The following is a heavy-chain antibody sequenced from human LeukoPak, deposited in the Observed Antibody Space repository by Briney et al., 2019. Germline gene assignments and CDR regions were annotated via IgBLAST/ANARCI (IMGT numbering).Heavy chain of an antibody. Sequence: SVKVSCKASGGTFSSYAISWVRQAPAQGLEWMGGIIPIFGTANYAQKFQVRVTITADKSTSTAYMELSSLRSEDTAVYYCAREAFTTVTTATDAFDFWGQGTMVTVSS. D-gene: IGHD4-17*01. CDR2: IIPIFGTA. CDR3: AREAFTTVTTATDAFDF. J-gene: IGHJ3*01. V-gene: IGHV1-69*06. CDR1: GGTFSSYA.